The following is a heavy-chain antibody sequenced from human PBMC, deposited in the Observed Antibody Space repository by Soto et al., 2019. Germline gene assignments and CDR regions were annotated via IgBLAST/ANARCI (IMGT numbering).Heavy chain of an antibody. CDR1: GYTFTSYD. CDR2: MNPNSGNT. V-gene: IGHV1-8*01. CDR3: ARGTSAAAESYFDY. Sequence: ASEKVSCKASGYTFTSYDINWVRQATGQGLEWMGWMNPNSGNTGYAQKFQGRVTMTRNTSISTAYMELSSLRSEDTAVYYCARGTSAAAESYFDYWGQGTLVTVSS. D-gene: IGHD6-13*01. J-gene: IGHJ4*02.